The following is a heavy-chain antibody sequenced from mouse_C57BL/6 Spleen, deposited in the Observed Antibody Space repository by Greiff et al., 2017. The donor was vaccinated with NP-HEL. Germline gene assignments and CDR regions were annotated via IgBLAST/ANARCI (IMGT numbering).Heavy chain of an antibody. V-gene: IGHV1-64*01. D-gene: IGHD1-1*01. CDR3: ARSYYYGSSYGWYFDV. CDR2: IHPNSGST. J-gene: IGHJ1*03. CDR1: GYTFTSYW. Sequence: QVQLQQPGAELVKPGASVKLSCEASGYTFTSYWMHWVKQRPGQGLEWIGMIHPNSGSTNYNEKFKSQATLTVDKSSRTAYMQLSSLTSEDSAVYYCARSYYYGSSYGWYFDVWGTGTTVTVSS.